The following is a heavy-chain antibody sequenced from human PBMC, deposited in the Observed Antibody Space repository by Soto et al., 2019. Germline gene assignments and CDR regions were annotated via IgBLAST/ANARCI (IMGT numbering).Heavy chain of an antibody. Sequence: QVQLQESGPGLVKPSETLSLPCSVSGGSISSDYWSWIRQPPGKGLEWIGYIYYRGSTNYNPSLKSRVTISVDTSKNQFTLRLSSVTATDTAVYSWASADWSLLYSYFDLWGRGTLVTVSS. CDR3: ASADWSLLYSYFDL. V-gene: IGHV4-59*01. D-gene: IGHD1-1*01. CDR2: IYYRGST. J-gene: IGHJ2*01. CDR1: GGSISSDY.